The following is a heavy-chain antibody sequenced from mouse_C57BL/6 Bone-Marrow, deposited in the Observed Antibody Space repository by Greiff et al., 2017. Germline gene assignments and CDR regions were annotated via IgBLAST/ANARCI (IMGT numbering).Heavy chain of an antibody. J-gene: IGHJ1*03. D-gene: IGHD2-2*01. V-gene: IGHV1-50*01. CDR2: IDPSDSYT. CDR3: ARRDGYAWYFDV. Sequence: QVQLQQPGAELVKPGASVKLSCKASGYTFTSYWMQWVKQRPGQGLEWIGEIDPSDSYTNYNQKFKGKATLTVDQSSSTAYMQLSSLTSEDSAVYYCARRDGYAWYFDVWGTGTTVTVSS. CDR1: GYTFTSYW.